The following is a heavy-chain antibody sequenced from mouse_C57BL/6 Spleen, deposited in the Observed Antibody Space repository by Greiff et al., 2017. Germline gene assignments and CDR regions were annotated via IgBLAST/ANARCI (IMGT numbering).Heavy chain of an antibody. Sequence: VQLQQPGAELVKPGASVKLSCKASGYTFTSYWMHWVKQRPGQGLEWIGVIHPNSGSTNYNEKFKSKATLTVDKSSSTAYMQLSSLTSEDSAVYYCARSRYYYGSLRAMDYWGQGTSVTVSS. D-gene: IGHD1-1*01. CDR2: IHPNSGST. CDR1: GYTFTSYW. V-gene: IGHV1-64*01. J-gene: IGHJ4*01. CDR3: ARSRYYYGSLRAMDY.